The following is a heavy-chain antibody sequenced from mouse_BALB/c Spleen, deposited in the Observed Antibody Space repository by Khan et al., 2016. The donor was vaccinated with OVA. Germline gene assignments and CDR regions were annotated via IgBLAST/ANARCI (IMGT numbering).Heavy chain of an antibody. CDR1: GYSITSDYA. CDR3: ARVYGGDFDY. V-gene: IGHV3-2*02. J-gene: IGHJ2*01. D-gene: IGHD1-1*01. Sequence: EVELVESGPGLVKPSQSLSLTCTVTGYSITSDYAWNWIRQFPGNKLEWMGFISYSGNTNYNPSLKSRISITRDTSKNPFFLQLNSVTTEDTATYYCARVYGGDFDYWGKGTTLTVSS. CDR2: ISYSGNT.